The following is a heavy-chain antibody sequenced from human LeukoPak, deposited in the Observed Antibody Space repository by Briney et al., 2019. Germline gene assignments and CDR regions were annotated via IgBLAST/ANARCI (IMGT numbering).Heavy chain of an antibody. CDR3: ARGVEMATIKAYYYYYGMDV. Sequence: SVKVSCKASGGTFSSYAISWVRQAPGQGLEWMGRIIPILGIANYAQKFQGRVTITADKSTSTAYMELSSLRSEDTAVYYCARGVEMATIKAYYYYYGMDVWGQGTTVTVSS. CDR1: GGTFSSYA. J-gene: IGHJ6*02. D-gene: IGHD5-24*01. CDR2: IIPILGIA. V-gene: IGHV1-69*04.